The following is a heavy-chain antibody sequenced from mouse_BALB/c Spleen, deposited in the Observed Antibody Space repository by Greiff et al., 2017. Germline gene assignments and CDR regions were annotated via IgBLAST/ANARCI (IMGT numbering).Heavy chain of an antibody. V-gene: IGHV1S137*01. CDR1: GYTFTDYA. Sequence: QVQLQQSGAELVRPGVSVKISCKGSGYTFTDYAMHWVKQSHAKSLEWIGVISTYYGDASYNQKFKGKATMTVDKSSSTAYMELARLTSEDSAIYYCARSGRYEDYYAMDYWGQGTSVTVSS. D-gene: IGHD2-14*01. CDR3: ARSGRYEDYYAMDY. CDR2: ISTYYGDA. J-gene: IGHJ4*01.